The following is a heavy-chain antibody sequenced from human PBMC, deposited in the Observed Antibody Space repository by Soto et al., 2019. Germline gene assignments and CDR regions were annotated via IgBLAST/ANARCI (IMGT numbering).Heavy chain of an antibody. CDR3: ARQSTSITTLTPYYYGMDV. Sequence: SETLSLTCTVSGGSISSYYWSWIRQPPGKGLEWIGYIYYSGSTNYNLSLKSRVTISVDTSKNQFSLKLSSVTAADTAVYYCARQSTSITTLTPYYYGMDVWGQGTTVTVSS. D-gene: IGHD3-3*01. V-gene: IGHV4-59*08. J-gene: IGHJ6*02. CDR1: GGSISSYY. CDR2: IYYSGST.